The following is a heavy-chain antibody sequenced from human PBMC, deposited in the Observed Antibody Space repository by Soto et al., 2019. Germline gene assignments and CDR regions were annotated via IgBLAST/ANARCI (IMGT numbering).Heavy chain of an antibody. CDR1: GGTFSSYA. J-gene: IGHJ4*02. CDR2: IIPIFGTA. V-gene: IGHV1-69*13. Sequence: ASVKVSCKASGGTFSSYAISWVRQAPGQGLGWMGGIIPIFGTANYAQKFQGRVTITADESTSTAYMELSSLRSEDTAVYYCARDSVPAKYYYDSSGWTFDYWGQGTLVTVSS. D-gene: IGHD3-22*01. CDR3: ARDSVPAKYYYDSSGWTFDY.